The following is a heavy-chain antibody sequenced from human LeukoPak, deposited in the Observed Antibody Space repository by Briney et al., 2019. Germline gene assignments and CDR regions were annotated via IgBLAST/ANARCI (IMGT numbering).Heavy chain of an antibody. J-gene: IGHJ4*02. CDR2: VSADGGST. CDR3: ARRQCTSSSCYLGY. D-gene: IGHD2-2*01. CDR1: GFTFNIFA. V-gene: IGHV3-64*01. Sequence: PGGSLRLSCAASGFTFNIFAINWVRQAPGKGLEYVSAVSADGGSTYYANSVKGRFTISRDNSRNMLYLQMGSLRGDDMAVYYCARRQCTSSSCYLGYWGQGTLVTVSS.